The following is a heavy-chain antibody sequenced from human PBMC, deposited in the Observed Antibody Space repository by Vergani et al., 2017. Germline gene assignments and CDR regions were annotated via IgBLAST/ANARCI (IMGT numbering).Heavy chain of an antibody. J-gene: IGHJ6*02. D-gene: IGHD3-22*01. CDR1: GGSFSGYY. CDR2: INHSGST. V-gene: IGHV4-34*01. Sequence: QVQLQQWGAGLLKPSETLSLTCAVYGGSFSGYYWSWIRQPPGKGLGWIGEINHSGSTNYNPSLQSRVNITVDTSKNQFSLKLSSVTAADTAVYYFATNGPYDSSGYYPESTLGMDVWGQGTTVTVSS. CDR3: ATNGPYDSSGYYPESTLGMDV.